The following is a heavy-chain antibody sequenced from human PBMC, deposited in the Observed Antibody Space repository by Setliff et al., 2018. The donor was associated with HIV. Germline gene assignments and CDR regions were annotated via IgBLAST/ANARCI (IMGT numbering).Heavy chain of an antibody. CDR3: AAVPWGHSSLIIDH. CDR2: IKQDGSEK. J-gene: IGHJ4*02. Sequence: PGGSLRLSCAASGFTSSNYWMNWVRQAPGKGLEWVANIKQDGSEKYYVDSVKGRFTISRDNAKNSLSLQMHSLRVEDTAVYYCAAVPWGHSSLIIDHWGQGTPVTVSS. V-gene: IGHV3-7*01. CDR1: GFTSSNYW. D-gene: IGHD3-16*01.